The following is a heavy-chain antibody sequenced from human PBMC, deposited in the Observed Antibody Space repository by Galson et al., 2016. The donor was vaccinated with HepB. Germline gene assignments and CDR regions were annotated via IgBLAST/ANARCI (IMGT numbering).Heavy chain of an antibody. D-gene: IGHD4-17*01. Sequence: LRLSCAASGFSFSLYDMHWVRQVTGKGLEWVSAIGTAPGDTNYLDSVKGRFAISRENADNSLYLQMNSLRPGDTAVYYCARGKSLWTTPWNYGLDVWGKGTTVTVSS. CDR1: GFSFSLYD. CDR3: ARGKSLWTTPWNYGLDV. V-gene: IGHV3-13*01. J-gene: IGHJ6*04. CDR2: IGTAPGDT.